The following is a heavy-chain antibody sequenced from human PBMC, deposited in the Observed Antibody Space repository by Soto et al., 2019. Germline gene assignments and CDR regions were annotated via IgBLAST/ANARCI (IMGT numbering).Heavy chain of an antibody. CDR1: GFTFSTHG. CDR3: ANCGFGVVNNYMAV. D-gene: IGHD3-3*01. V-gene: IGHV3-30*18. CDR2: ISYDGSNK. J-gene: IGHJ6*03. Sequence: QVQLVESGGGVVQPGKSLRLSCAASGFTFSTHGMHWVRQAPGKGLEWVAVISYDGSNKYYADSVTGRFTISRDNSKDTLYLQMNSLRAEDTAVYYCANCGFGVVNNYMAVWGKGTTVTVSS.